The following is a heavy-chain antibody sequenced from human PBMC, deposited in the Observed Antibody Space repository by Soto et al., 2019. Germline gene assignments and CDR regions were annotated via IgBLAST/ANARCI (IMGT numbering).Heavy chain of an antibody. V-gene: IGHV3-23*01. CDR2: ISGSGGST. J-gene: IGHJ4*02. D-gene: IGHD6-13*01. CDR1: GFTFSNYA. CDR3: AKDQGSSWYEIDY. Sequence: GESLRLSCASSGFTFSNYAVTWFRQAPGKGLEWVSTISGSGGSTYYADSVKGRFTISRDNSKNTLYLQMNSLRAEDTAVYYCAKDQGSSWYEIDYWGQGT.